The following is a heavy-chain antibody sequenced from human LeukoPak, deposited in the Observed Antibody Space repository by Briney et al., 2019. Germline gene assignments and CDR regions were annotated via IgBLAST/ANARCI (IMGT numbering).Heavy chain of an antibody. CDR2: NSGSGGST. D-gene: IGHD4-17*01. CDR3: AKGTTVSTGCWFDP. Sequence: GGSLRLSCAASGFTISSYAMSWVRHAPGQGLEWVSANSGSGGSTYYTDSVKGRFTISRDNSKNTLYLQMSRLRAEDTAIYYCAKGTTVSTGCWFDPWGQGTLVAVSS. V-gene: IGHV3-23*01. J-gene: IGHJ5*02. CDR1: GFTISSYA.